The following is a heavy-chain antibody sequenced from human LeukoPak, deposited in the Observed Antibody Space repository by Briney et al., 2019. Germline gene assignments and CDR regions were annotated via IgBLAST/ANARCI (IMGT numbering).Heavy chain of an antibody. J-gene: IGHJ3*02. D-gene: IGHD6-13*01. CDR3: TKGDDSSTWYTFDI. Sequence: GGSLRLSCAASGFTFRSYAMSWVRQAPGKGLEWVSTIGGSGGSTYYADSVKGRFTISRDNSKNTLYLQMNSLRDEHTDVYYCTKGDDSSTWYTFDIWGQGTMVTVSS. CDR2: IGGSGGST. V-gene: IGHV3-23*01. CDR1: GFTFRSYA.